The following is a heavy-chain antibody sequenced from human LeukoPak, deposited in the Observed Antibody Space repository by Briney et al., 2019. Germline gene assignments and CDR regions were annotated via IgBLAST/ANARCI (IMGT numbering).Heavy chain of an antibody. CDR1: GFTFTTYS. D-gene: IGHD2-8*01. CDR3: ARGHTAVSRHFDF. J-gene: IGHJ4*02. Sequence: GGTLRLSCAASGFTFTTYSMTWVRQAPGKGLEWVSIISSGSSAIFSADALKGRFTISRDDAKNFLYLDMNSLRAEDTAVYYCARGHTAVSRHFDFWGQGTLVTVSS. V-gene: IGHV3-21*01. CDR2: ISSGSSAI.